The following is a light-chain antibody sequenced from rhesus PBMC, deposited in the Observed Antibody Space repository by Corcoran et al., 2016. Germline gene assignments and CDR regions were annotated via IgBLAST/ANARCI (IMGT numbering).Light chain of an antibody. CDR2: AAS. CDR1: QGISNA. J-gene: IGKJ4*01. Sequence: DIQMTQSPSSLSASVGDKVTITCRASQGISNALAWYQQKPGKAPKLLIYAASSLQSGAPSRFSGSGSGTDFTLPISSLQPEDFAVYYCQQRNSYPPAFGGGTKVEIK. V-gene: IGKV1-33*01. CDR3: QQRNSYPPA.